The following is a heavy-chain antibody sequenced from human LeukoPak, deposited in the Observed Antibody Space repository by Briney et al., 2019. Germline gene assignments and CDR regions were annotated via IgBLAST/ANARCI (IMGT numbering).Heavy chain of an antibody. J-gene: IGHJ4*02. CDR1: GLTFSSYG. Sequence: PGGSLRLSCAASGLTFSSYGMHWVRQAPGKGLEWMAVISYDGSNKYYADSVKGRFTISRDNSKNTLYLQMNSLRAEDTAVYYRAKAGQWLAPGDYWGQGTLVTVSS. V-gene: IGHV3-30*18. D-gene: IGHD6-19*01. CDR2: ISYDGSNK. CDR3: AKAGQWLAPGDY.